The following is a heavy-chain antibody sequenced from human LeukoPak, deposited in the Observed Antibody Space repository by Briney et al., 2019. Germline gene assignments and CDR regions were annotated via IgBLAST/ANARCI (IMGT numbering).Heavy chain of an antibody. D-gene: IGHD1-1*01. CDR1: VDTFTINS. CDR3: ARGLHWTDGLYDAFDI. CDR2: ISAYNGNT. J-gene: IGHJ3*02. Sequence: ASVKGSCKASVDTFTINSISRGRHTPGQGLERMGWISAYNGNTNYAQKPQGRVTMTTDTSTSTAYMELRSLRSDDTAVYYCARGLHWTDGLYDAFDIWGQGTMVTVSS. V-gene: IGHV1-18*01.